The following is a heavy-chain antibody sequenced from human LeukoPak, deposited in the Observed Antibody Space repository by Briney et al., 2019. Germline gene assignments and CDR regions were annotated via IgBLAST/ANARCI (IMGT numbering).Heavy chain of an antibody. CDR1: GYTLTELS. CDR3: ATGVLYDSSGYYLDY. J-gene: IGHJ4*02. V-gene: IGHV1-24*01. D-gene: IGHD3-22*01. Sequence: GDPVKVSCKVSGYTLTELSMHWVRQAPGKGLEWMGGFDPEDGETIYAQKFQGRVTMTEDTSTDTAYMELSSLRSEDTAVYYCATGVLYDSSGYYLDYWGQGTLVTVSS. CDR2: FDPEDGET.